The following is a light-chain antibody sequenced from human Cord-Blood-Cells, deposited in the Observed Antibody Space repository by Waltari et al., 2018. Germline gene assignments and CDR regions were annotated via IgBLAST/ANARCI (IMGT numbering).Light chain of an antibody. Sequence: QSALTQPASVSGSPGPSITLPSTGTSSDAGGFNYVPWYQQHPGKAPKLMIYDVSNRPSGVSNRFSGSKSGNTASLTISGLQAEDEADYYCSSYTSSSTNYVFGTGTKVTVL. CDR3: SSYTSSSTNYV. CDR2: DVS. V-gene: IGLV2-14*01. J-gene: IGLJ1*01. CDR1: SSDAGGFNY.